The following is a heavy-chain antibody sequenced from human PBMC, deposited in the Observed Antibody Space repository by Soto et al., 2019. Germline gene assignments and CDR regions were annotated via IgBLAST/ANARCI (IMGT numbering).Heavy chain of an antibody. Sequence: QVQLVESGGGVVQPGRSLRLSCAASGFTFSSYAMHWVRQAPGKGLEWVAVISYDGSNKYYADSVKGRFTISRDNSKNTLYLQMNSLRAEDTAVYYCARDLQLVPGFAYWGQGTLVTVAS. D-gene: IGHD6-6*01. CDR1: GFTFSSYA. V-gene: IGHV3-30-3*01. CDR3: ARDLQLVPGFAY. J-gene: IGHJ4*02. CDR2: ISYDGSNK.